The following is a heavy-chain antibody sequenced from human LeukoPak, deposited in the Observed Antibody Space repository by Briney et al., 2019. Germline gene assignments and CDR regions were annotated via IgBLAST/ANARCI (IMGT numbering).Heavy chain of an antibody. CDR1: GFTFSSYR. V-gene: IGHV3-21*01. D-gene: IGHD2-2*01. Sequence: GGSLRLSCAASGFTFSSYRINWVRQAPGKGLEWVSSISSSSSYIYYADSVKGRFTISRDNAKNSLYLQMNSLRAEDTAVYYCAREATVNIVVVPAPNWFDPWGQGTLVTVSS. CDR3: AREATVNIVVVPAPNWFDP. J-gene: IGHJ5*02. CDR2: ISSSSSYI.